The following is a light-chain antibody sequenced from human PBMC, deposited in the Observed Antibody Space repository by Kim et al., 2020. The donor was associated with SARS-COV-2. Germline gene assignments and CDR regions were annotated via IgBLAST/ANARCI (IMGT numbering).Light chain of an antibody. CDR1: NIRDKS. CDR3: QVWDDSNGLTWV. V-gene: IGLV3-21*04. CDR2: YDS. Sequence: SYELTQPPSVSVAPGKTAKISCGGNNIRDKSVHWYQQKTGQAPVLVIYYDSDRPSGIPERFSGSNSGNAATLIISRVEVGDEADYYCQVWDDSNGLTWVFGGGTKVTVL. J-gene: IGLJ3*02.